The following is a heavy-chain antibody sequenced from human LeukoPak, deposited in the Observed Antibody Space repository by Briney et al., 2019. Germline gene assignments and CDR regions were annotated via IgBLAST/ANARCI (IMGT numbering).Heavy chain of an antibody. CDR2: IRYDGSNK. Sequence: QAGGSLRLSCAASGFTFSSYGIHWVRQAPGKGLEWVAFIRYDGSNKYYADSVKGRFTISRDNSKNTLYLQMNSLRAEDTAVYYCARGGKRAVAGTRSPQYFQHWGQGTLVTVSS. CDR3: ARGGKRAVAGTRSPQYFQH. CDR1: GFTFSSYG. V-gene: IGHV3-30*02. D-gene: IGHD6-19*01. J-gene: IGHJ1*01.